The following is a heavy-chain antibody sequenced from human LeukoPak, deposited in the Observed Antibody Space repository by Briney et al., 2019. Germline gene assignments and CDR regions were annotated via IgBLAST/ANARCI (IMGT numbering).Heavy chain of an antibody. CDR3: ARGSTQWLANDY. CDR2: ISHGGTT. D-gene: IGHD6-19*01. CDR1: GGSIISGTYH. V-gene: IGHV4-31*01. J-gene: IGHJ4*02. Sequence: SQTLSLTRTVSGGSIISGTYHWSWIRQYPGKGLEWIGHISHGGTTYYNPSLKSQVTISLDTSRNHFSLKMNSVTAADTAVYYCARGSTQWLANDYWGQGTLVTVSS.